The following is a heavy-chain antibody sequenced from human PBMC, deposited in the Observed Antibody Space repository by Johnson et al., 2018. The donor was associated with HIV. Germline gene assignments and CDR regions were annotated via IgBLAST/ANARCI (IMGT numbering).Heavy chain of an antibody. V-gene: IGHV3-20*04. D-gene: IGHD3-22*01. Sequence: VQLVESGGGILRPGGSLRLSCAASGFTFDDYGMNWVRQGPGKGLEWVSGINWNGGSTGYADSVQGRFTISRDNAKNSLYLQMSSLRAEDTALYFCARDRRHFYDSSGYPDYDAFDICGQGTMVTVSS. CDR1: GFTFDDYG. CDR2: INWNGGST. CDR3: ARDRRHFYDSSGYPDYDAFDI. J-gene: IGHJ3*02.